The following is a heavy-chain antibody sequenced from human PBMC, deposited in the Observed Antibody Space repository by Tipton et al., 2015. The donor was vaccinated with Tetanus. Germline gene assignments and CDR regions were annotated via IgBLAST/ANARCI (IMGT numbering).Heavy chain of an antibody. V-gene: IGHV4-59*08. J-gene: IGHJ5*02. D-gene: IGHD3-22*01. CDR2: IYYSGST. Sequence: GLVKPSETLSLTCTVSGGSISSYYWSWIRQPPGKGLEWIGYIYYSGSTNYNPSLKSRVTISVDTSKNQFSLKLSSVTAADTAVYYCARQSVTMIVVVTPSWFDPWGQGTLVTVSS. CDR3: ARQSVTMIVVVTPSWFDP. CDR1: GGSISSYY.